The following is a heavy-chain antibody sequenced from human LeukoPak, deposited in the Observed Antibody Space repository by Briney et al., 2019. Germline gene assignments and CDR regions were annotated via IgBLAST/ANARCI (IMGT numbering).Heavy chain of an antibody. CDR2: IKQEGSEK. J-gene: IGHJ4*02. CDR3: ARDLRGSFDY. V-gene: IGHV3-7*01. Sequence: GSLRLSCAASGFTFSSYWMSWVRQAPGKGLEWVATIKQEGSEKYYVASVKGRFTINRDNAKNSLYVQMNSLRAEDTAVYYCARDLRGSFDYWGQGTLVTVSS. CDR1: GFTFSSYW.